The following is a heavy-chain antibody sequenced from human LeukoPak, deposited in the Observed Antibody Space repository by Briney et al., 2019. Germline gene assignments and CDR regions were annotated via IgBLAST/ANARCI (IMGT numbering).Heavy chain of an antibody. Sequence: SETLSLTCTVSGGSISSYYWSWIRQPPGKGLEWIGYIYYSGSTNYNPSLKSRVTISVDMSKNQFSLKLSSVTAADTAVYYCARDGSSGFDYWGQGTLVTVSS. V-gene: IGHV4-59*01. CDR1: GGSISSYY. D-gene: IGHD6-19*01. J-gene: IGHJ4*02. CDR3: ARDGSSGFDY. CDR2: IYYSGST.